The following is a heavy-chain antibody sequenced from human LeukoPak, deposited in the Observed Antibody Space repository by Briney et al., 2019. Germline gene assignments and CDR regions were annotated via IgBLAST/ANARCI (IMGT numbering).Heavy chain of an antibody. CDR1: GGTFSSCA. J-gene: IGHJ4*02. CDR2: IIPIFGTA. Sequence: GASVTVSCKASGGTFSSCAISWVRQAPGQGLEWMGGIIPIFGTANYAQKFQGRVTITADESTSTAYMELSSLRSEDTAVYYCARGGSDYGDYVFDYWGQGTLVTVSS. V-gene: IGHV1-69*13. CDR3: ARGGSDYGDYVFDY. D-gene: IGHD4-17*01.